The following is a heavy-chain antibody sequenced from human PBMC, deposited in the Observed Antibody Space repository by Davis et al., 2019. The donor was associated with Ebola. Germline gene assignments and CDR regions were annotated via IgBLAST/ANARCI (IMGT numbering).Heavy chain of an antibody. CDR2: ISASGGGT. V-gene: IGHV3-23*01. CDR1: GFTFNSYA. CDR3: ARAGEKRNGMDV. D-gene: IGHD3-16*01. J-gene: IGHJ6*02. Sequence: PGGSLRLSCAASGFTFNSYAINWVRQAPGKALEWVSAISASGGGTYYADSVKGRFTISRDNSKNTLYLQMNSLRAEDTAVYYCARAGEKRNGMDVWGQGTTVTVSS.